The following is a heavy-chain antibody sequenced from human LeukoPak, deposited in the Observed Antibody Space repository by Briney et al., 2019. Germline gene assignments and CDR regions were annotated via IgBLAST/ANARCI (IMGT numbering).Heavy chain of an antibody. V-gene: IGHV3-20*01. D-gene: IGHD2-2*02. J-gene: IGHJ6*02. CDR2: INWNGGST. CDR3: ARGPAAILNYYYYGMDV. Sequence: PGGSLRLSCAASGFTFDDYGMSWVRQAPGKGLEWVSGINWNGGSTGYADSVKGRFTISRDNAKNPLYLQMNSLRAEDTALYHCARGPAAILNYYYYGMDVWGQGTTVTVSS. CDR1: GFTFDDYG.